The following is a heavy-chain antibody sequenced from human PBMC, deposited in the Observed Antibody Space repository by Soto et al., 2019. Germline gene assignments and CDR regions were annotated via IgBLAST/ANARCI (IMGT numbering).Heavy chain of an antibody. D-gene: IGHD3-9*01. Sequence: QVHLVESGGGVVQPGRSLRLSCAASGFTFSIYSMHWVRQAPGKGLEWVAVLSYDVSNEFYADSVKGRFTISRDNSKNTLYLQMNSLRAEDTAVYYCARERVTCYYNVIGYWGQGTLVTVSS. J-gene: IGHJ4*02. CDR2: LSYDVSNE. V-gene: IGHV3-30-3*01. CDR1: GFTFSIYS. CDR3: ARERVTCYYNVIGY.